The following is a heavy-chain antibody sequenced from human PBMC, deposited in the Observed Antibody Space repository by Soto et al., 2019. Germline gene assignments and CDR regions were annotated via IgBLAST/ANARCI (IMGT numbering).Heavy chain of an antibody. Sequence: PGGSLRLSCEASGFTFSEYYMSWIRQAPGKGLEWVSYISGSSTYINYAESVKGRFTISRDNAKNSLYLQMNSLRAEDTAVYYCARENYHYDSNGYYRPWGQGTLVTVSS. CDR1: GFTFSEYY. D-gene: IGHD3-22*01. CDR3: ARENYHYDSNGYYRP. V-gene: IGHV3-11*05. CDR2: ISGSSTYI. J-gene: IGHJ5*02.